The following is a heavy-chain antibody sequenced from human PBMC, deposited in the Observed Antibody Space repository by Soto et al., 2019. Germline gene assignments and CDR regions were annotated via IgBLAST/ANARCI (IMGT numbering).Heavy chain of an antibody. Sequence: QVQLQESGPGLVKPSQTLSLTCTVSGGSISSGGYYWSWIRQHPGKGLEWIGYIYYSGSTYYNPSLRSPSTKSVDKSKNQFSLKMGSVTAADTAVYYCGMCGRGEYYCCGMDVWGQGTTVTVS. CDR1: GGSISSGGYY. D-gene: IGHD2-15*01. CDR2: IYYSGST. V-gene: IGHV4-31*01. CDR3: GMCGRGEYYCCGMDV. J-gene: IGHJ6*02.